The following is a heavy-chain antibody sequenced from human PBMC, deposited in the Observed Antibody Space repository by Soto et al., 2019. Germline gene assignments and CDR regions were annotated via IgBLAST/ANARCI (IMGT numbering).Heavy chain of an antibody. CDR1: GFTFSSYG. D-gene: IGHD3-9*01. J-gene: IGHJ6*02. CDR3: ARVRLRYFDWLFNYYYGMDV. V-gene: IGHV3-30*03. CDR2: ISYDGSNK. Sequence: LRLSCAASGFTFSSYGMHWVRQAPGKGLEWVAVISYDGSNKYYADSVKGRFTISRDNSKNTLYLQMNSLRAEDTAVYYCARVRLRYFDWLFNYYYGMDVWGQGTTVTVSS.